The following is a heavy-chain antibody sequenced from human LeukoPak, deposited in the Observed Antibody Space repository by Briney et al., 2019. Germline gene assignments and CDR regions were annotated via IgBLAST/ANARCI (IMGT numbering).Heavy chain of an antibody. Sequence: SQTLSLTCTVSGGSISSGGYYWSWIRQPPGKGLEWIGYIYYSGSTYYNPSLKSRVTISVDTSKNQFSLKLSSVTAADTAVYYCARDRVLISSGWFDYWGQGTLVTVSS. D-gene: IGHD6-19*01. J-gene: IGHJ4*02. V-gene: IGHV4-31*03. CDR2: IYYSGST. CDR3: ARDRVLISSGWFDY. CDR1: GGSISSGGYY.